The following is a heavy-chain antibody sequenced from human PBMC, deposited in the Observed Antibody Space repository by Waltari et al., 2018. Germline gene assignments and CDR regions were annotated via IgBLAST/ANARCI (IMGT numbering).Heavy chain of an antibody. J-gene: IGHJ3*02. CDR3: AVCYDFWSGYLGGDAFDI. V-gene: IGHV3-7*01. D-gene: IGHD3-3*01. Sequence: EVQLVESGGGLVQPGGSLRLSCAASGFTFSSYWMSWVRQAPGKGLEWVANIKQDGSEKYYVDSVKGRFTISRDNAKNSLYLQMNSLRAEDTAVYYCAVCYDFWSGYLGGDAFDIWGQGTMVTVSS. CDR1: GFTFSSYW. CDR2: IKQDGSEK.